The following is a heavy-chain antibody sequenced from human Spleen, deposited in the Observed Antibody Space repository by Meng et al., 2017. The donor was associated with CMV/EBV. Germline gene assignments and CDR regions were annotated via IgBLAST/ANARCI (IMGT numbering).Heavy chain of an antibody. CDR3: ARGGYYVG. CDR2: INHSGST. D-gene: IGHD3-10*02. J-gene: IGHJ4*02. CDR1: GGSFSGYY. V-gene: IGHV4-34*01. Sequence: GRLKTWGAGLLKPSETLSLTCAVYGGSFSGYYWSWIRQPPGKGLEWIGEINHSGSTNYNPSLKSRVTISVDTSKNQFSLKLSSVTAADTAAYYCARGGYYVGWGQGTLVTVSS.